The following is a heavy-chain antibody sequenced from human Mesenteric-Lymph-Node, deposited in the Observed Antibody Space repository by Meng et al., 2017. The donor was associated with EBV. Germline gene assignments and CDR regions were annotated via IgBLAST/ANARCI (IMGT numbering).Heavy chain of an antibody. CDR2: IYTDGST. J-gene: IGHJ4*01. CDR1: GFIVSGHY. Sequence: EVQVLESGGGLIHPGGSLRLSCAASGFIVSGHYMSWVRQAPGKGLEWVSVIYTDGSTYYADSVKGRFTISRDNSKNTLFIQMNNLRVDDTAVYYCVRGPWDNWGHGTLVTVSS. CDR3: VRGPWDN. V-gene: IGHV3-53*01.